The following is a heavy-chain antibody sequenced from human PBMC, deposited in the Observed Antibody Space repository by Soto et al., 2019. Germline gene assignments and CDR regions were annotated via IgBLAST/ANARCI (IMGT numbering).Heavy chain of an antibody. CDR2: IVVASGRT. J-gene: IGHJ6*02. CDR1: GFDFGSFG. CDR3: SADPPHAATGWPV. D-gene: IGHD6-25*01. Sequence: SVKVSCKASGFDFGSFGIQFLRQTRGRGLEWIGWIVVASGRTNYARQFQGRVAFSRDMSSTTASMDLYDLKSDDTAVYFCSADPPHAATGWPVWGQGTTVT. V-gene: IGHV1-58*02.